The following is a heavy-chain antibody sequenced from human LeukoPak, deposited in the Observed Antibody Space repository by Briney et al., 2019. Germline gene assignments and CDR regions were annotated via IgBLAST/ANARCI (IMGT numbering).Heavy chain of an antibody. CDR3: AGSGGKTFDY. D-gene: IGHD4-23*01. CDR1: GGSISSYY. Sequence: SETLSLTCTVSGGSISSYYWSWIRQPPGKGLEWIGYIYYSGSTNYNPSLKGRVTISVDTPKNQFSLKLSSVTAADTAVYYCAGSGGKTFDYWGQGTLVTVSS. J-gene: IGHJ4*02. CDR2: IYYSGST. V-gene: IGHV4-59*01.